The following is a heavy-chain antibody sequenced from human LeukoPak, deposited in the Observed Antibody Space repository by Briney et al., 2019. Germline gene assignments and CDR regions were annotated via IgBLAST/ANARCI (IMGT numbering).Heavy chain of an antibody. D-gene: IGHD2-15*01. Sequence: SCKASGYTFTSYGISWVRQAPGKGLEWVANIKQDGSEKYYVDSVKGRFTISRDNAKNSLYLQMNSLRAEDTAVYYCARDRGCSGGSCSFWFDPWGQGTLVTVSS. CDR1: GYTFTSYG. J-gene: IGHJ5*02. V-gene: IGHV3-7*01. CDR2: IKQDGSEK. CDR3: ARDRGCSGGSCSFWFDP.